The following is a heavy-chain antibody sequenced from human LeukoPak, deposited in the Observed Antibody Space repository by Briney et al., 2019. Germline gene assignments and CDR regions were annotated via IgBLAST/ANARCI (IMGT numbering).Heavy chain of an antibody. CDR3: ARPQGELPFYALDI. D-gene: IGHD1-26*01. CDR1: GFALSSHW. CDR2: IKQDGSEK. J-gene: IGHJ3*02. Sequence: GGSLRLSCAASGFALSSHWMTWVRQAPGKGLEWVANIKQDGSEKYYVDSVKGRFTISRDNAKNSLYLQMNSLGAEDTAVYYCARPQGELPFYALDIGGQGTRATASS. V-gene: IGHV3-7*01.